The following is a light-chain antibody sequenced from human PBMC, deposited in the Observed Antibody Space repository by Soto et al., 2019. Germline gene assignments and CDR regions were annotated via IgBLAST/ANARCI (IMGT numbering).Light chain of an antibody. CDR3: QVWDSSSDHYV. CDR1: TIGSKS. CDR2: DDS. Sequence: SYELTQPPSVSVAPGQTARITCGGNTIGSKSVHWYQQKPGQAPVLVVYDDSERPSGIPERFSGSNSGHTATLTISRVEAGDEADYYCQVWDSSSDHYVFGTGTKLTVL. J-gene: IGLJ1*01. V-gene: IGLV3-21*02.